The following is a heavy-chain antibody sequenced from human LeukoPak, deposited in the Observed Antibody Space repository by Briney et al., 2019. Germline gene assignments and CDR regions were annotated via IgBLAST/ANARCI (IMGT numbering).Heavy chain of an antibody. CDR2: TNQHGTQN. CDR3: ARNVNAFDI. CDR1: GFTFNSYW. V-gene: IGHV3-7*01. Sequence: GGSLRLSCTASGFTFNSYWMTWVRQAPGGGLEWVANTNQHGTQNYYVDSVKGRFTISRGNAENSLYLQMSSLRDEDTAVYCCARNVNAFDIWGRGTMVTVSS. J-gene: IGHJ3*02.